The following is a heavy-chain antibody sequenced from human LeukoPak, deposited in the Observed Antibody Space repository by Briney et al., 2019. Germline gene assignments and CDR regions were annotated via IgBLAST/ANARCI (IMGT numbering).Heavy chain of an antibody. V-gene: IGHV3-23*01. CDR3: GKAEAGTYYFDY. CDR2: ISGGGGDR. CDR1: GFTFSSYA. Sequence: PGGSLRPSCAASGFTFSSYAMHWVRQAPGKGLEWVSAISGGGGDRFYADSVKGRFTISRDNSKNTLYLQMSSLRVEDTAVYFCGKAEAGTYYFDYWGQGTLVTVSS. J-gene: IGHJ4*02. D-gene: IGHD6-19*01.